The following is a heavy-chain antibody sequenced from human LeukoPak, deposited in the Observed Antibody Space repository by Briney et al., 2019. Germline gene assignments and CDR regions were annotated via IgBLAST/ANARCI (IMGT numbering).Heavy chain of an antibody. V-gene: IGHV3-23*01. CDR2: IRSNGETT. D-gene: IGHD1-1*01. CDR1: GFTFSSIA. J-gene: IGHJ4*02. CDR3: AKGQELDDGVFDS. Sequence: GSLRLSCAASGFTFSSIAMTWVRQAPGKGLEWVSTIRSNGETTYNADSVKGRFTISRDNSKKALYLQLNSLRVEDTAIYYCAKGQELDDGVFDSWGQGTLVTVSS.